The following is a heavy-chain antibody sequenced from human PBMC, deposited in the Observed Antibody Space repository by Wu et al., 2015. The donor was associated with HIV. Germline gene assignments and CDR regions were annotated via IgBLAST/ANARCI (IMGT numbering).Heavy chain of an antibody. CDR1: GYTFTSHG. CDR3: ARAQRPVADALELDY. J-gene: IGHJ4*02. V-gene: IGHV1-18*01. Sequence: QGQLVQSGAEVKKPGASVKVSCKASGYTFTSHGIIWVRQAPGQGLEWMGWITAYNGDTNYAQNFQGRVTMTTDTSTSTAYMELRSLRSDDTAVYYCARAQRPVADALELDYWGQGSLVTVSS. CDR2: ITAYNGDT. D-gene: IGHD6-19*01.